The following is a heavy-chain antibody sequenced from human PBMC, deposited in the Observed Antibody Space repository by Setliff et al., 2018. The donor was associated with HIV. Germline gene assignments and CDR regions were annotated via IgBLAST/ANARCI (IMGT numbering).Heavy chain of an antibody. D-gene: IGHD3-22*01. CDR1: GGSISSDY. Sequence: KTSETLSLTCTVSGGSISSDYWSWIRQPPGKGLEWIGYIYYSGSTNYNPSLKSRVTISVATSKNQFSLKLNSVTTADTAVYYCARSRTSSGYYGVTGYGMDVWGQGRQVTVSS. J-gene: IGHJ6*02. CDR3: ARSRTSSGYYGVTGYGMDV. CDR2: IYYSGST. V-gene: IGHV4-59*01.